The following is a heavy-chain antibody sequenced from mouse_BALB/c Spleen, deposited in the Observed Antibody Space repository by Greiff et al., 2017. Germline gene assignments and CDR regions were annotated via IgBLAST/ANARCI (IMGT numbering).Heavy chain of an antibody. CDR3: ERSSSGYAY. Sequence: QVQLQQSGAELARPGASVKLSCKASGYTFTSYWMQWVKQRPGQGLEWIGAIYPGDGDTRYTQKFKGKATLTADKSSSTAYMQLSSLASEDSAVYYCERSSSGYAYWGQGTLVTVSA. J-gene: IGHJ3*01. D-gene: IGHD3-1*01. CDR1: GYTFTSYW. CDR2: IYPGDGDT. V-gene: IGHV1-87*01.